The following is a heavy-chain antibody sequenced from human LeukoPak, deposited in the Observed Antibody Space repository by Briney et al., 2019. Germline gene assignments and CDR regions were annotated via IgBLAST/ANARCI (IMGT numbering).Heavy chain of an antibody. CDR1: GFTFNSHA. CDR3: ARDHDSSGYYPSDY. Sequence: GGSLRLSCAVSGFTFNSHAMHWVCQAPGKGLEWVAVISYDGSNKYYADSVKGRFTISRDNSKNTLHLQMNSLRAEDTAVYYCARDHDSSGYYPSDYWGQGTLVTVSS. J-gene: IGHJ4*02. CDR2: ISYDGSNK. V-gene: IGHV3-30-3*01. D-gene: IGHD3-22*01.